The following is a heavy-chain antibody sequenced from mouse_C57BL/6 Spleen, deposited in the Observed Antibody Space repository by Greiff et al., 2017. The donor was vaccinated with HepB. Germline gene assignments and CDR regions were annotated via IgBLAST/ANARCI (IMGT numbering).Heavy chain of an antibody. CDR2: IYPGSGST. Sequence: QVQLQQSGAELVKPGASVKMSCKASGYTFTSYWITWVKQRPGQGLEWIGDIYPGSGSTNYNEKFKSKATLTVDTSSSAAYMQLSSLTSEDSAVYYCARELYGNSFFDYWGQGTTLTVSS. CDR3: ARELYGNSFFDY. CDR1: GYTFTSYW. D-gene: IGHD2-1*01. V-gene: IGHV1-55*01. J-gene: IGHJ2*01.